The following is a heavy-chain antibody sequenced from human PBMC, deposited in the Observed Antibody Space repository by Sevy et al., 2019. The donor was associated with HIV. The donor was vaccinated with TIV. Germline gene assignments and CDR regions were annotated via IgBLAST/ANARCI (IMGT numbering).Heavy chain of an antibody. CDR3: ARYRVAGNFDY. CDR2: INHSGST. Sequence: SETLSLTCAVFGGSFSGYYWNWIRQPPGKGVEWIGEINHSGSTNYNPSLKSRITISVDTSKNQFSLKLSAVTAADTAVYYCARYRVAGNFDYWGQGTLVTVSS. V-gene: IGHV4-34*01. J-gene: IGHJ4*02. CDR1: GGSFSGYY. D-gene: IGHD6-19*01.